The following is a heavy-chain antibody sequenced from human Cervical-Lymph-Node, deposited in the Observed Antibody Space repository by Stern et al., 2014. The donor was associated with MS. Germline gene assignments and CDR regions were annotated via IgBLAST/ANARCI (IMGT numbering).Heavy chain of an antibody. Sequence: QVQLQESGPGLVKPSQTLSLTCTVSGDSVSSGGYYWSWIRQHPEKGLEWIGYMYNSGSTYYNPSLKSRVTISADTSKNQFSLKLSSVTAADTAVYYCARYLSLQYTFDYWGQGTLVSVSS. CDR1: GDSVSSGGYY. CDR3: ARYLSLQYTFDY. CDR2: MYNSGST. V-gene: IGHV4-31*03. D-gene: IGHD2-2*02. J-gene: IGHJ4*02.